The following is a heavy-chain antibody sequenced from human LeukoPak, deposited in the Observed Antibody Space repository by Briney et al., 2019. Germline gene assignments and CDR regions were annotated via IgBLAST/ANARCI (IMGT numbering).Heavy chain of an antibody. D-gene: IGHD6-25*01. J-gene: IGHJ4*02. V-gene: IGHV1-18*01. CDR1: GYTFTSIG. CDR2: ISTSSDQR. CDR3: ARDTNWQRDY. Sequence: ASVKVSCKASGYTFTSIGIAWVRQAPGQGLEWVGWISTSSDQRRYAHMLQDRVTMTTDTSTSTAYMELRSLRSDDAGVYYCARDTNWQRDYWGQGTLVTVSS.